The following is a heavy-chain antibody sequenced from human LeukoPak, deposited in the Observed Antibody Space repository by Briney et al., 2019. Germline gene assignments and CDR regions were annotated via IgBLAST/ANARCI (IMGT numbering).Heavy chain of an antibody. CDR1: GGSISSGGYY. Sequence: SETLSLTCTVSGGSISSGGYYWSWIRQPPGKGLEWIGYIYYSGSTNYNPSLKSRVTISVDTSKNQFSLKLSSVTAADTAVYYCARWGPNAFDIWGQGTMVTVSS. CDR3: ARWGPNAFDI. D-gene: IGHD3-16*01. CDR2: IYYSGST. V-gene: IGHV4-61*08. J-gene: IGHJ3*02.